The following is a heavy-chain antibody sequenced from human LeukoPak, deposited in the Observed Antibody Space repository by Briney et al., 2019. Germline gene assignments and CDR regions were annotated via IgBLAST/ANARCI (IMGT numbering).Heavy chain of an antibody. CDR1: GFTFSTYT. CDR3: AGGGEMATMPPNYYYYYMDV. CDR2: ISWDSNSI. J-gene: IGHJ6*03. V-gene: IGHV3-21*01. Sequence: GGSLRLSCAASGFTFSTYTLNWVRQAPGKGLEWVSSISWDSNSIFYADSVKGRFTISRDNAKNSLYLQMNSLRAEDTAVYYCAGGGEMATMPPNYYYYYMDVWGKGTTVTVSS. D-gene: IGHD5-24*01.